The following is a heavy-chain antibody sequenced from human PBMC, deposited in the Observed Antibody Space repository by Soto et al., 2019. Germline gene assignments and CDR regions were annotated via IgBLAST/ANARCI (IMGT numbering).Heavy chain of an antibody. CDR1: GGSISSGGYY. CDR2: IYYSGST. CDR3: ARESSSWYYSWFDP. Sequence: PSETLSLTCTVSGGSISSGGYYWSWIRQHPGKGLEWIGYIYYSGSTYYNPSLKSRVTISVDTSKNQFSLKLSSVTAADTAVYYCARESSSWYYSWFDPWGQGTLVTVSS. V-gene: IGHV4-31*03. D-gene: IGHD6-13*01. J-gene: IGHJ5*02.